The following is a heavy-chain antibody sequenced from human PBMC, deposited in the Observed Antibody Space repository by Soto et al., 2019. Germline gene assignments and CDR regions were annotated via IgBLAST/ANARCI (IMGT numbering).Heavy chain of an antibody. J-gene: IGHJ4*02. D-gene: IGHD5-12*01. Sequence: ASVKVSCKASGGTFSSYAISWVRQAPGQGLEWMGGIIPIFGTANYAQKCQGRVTITADKSTSTAYMELSSLRSEDTAVYYCARVSDGDGYNYIPPYFDYWGQGTLVTVSS. CDR3: ARVSDGDGYNYIPPYFDY. CDR2: IIPIFGTA. V-gene: IGHV1-69*06. CDR1: GGTFSSYA.